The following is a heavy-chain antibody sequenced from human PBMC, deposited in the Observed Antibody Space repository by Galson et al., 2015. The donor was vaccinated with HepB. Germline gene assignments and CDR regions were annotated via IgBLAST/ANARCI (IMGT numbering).Heavy chain of an antibody. CDR3: WMIGTDFDY. Sequence: SLRLSCAASGFVFSRHGMHWARQAPGKGLEWVAVVWYDGTKQYYSESVEGRFTISRDNSKNMVYLQMDSLIVEDTAVYYCWMIGTDFDYWGQGTLVTVSS. V-gene: IGHV3-33*01. CDR1: GFVFSRHG. J-gene: IGHJ4*02. D-gene: IGHD2-21*01. CDR2: VWYDGTKQ.